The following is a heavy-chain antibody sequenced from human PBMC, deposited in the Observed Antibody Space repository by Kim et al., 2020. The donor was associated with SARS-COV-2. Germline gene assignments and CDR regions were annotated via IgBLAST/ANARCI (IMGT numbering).Heavy chain of an antibody. Sequence: GGSLRLSCAASGFTVSSNYMSWVRQAPGKGLEWVSVIYSGGSTYYADSVKGRFTISRDNSKNTLYLQMNSLRAEDTAVYYCARDARIDSSSWYYFDYWGQGTLVTVSS. J-gene: IGHJ4*02. CDR3: ARDARIDSSSWYYFDY. V-gene: IGHV3-66*02. CDR2: IYSGGST. CDR1: GFTVSSNY. D-gene: IGHD6-13*01.